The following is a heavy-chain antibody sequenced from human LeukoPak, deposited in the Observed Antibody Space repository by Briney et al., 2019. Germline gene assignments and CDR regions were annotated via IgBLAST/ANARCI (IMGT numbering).Heavy chain of an antibody. Sequence: GGSLRLSCASSGFTFSTYAMYWVRQSPGKGLEWVSAISGNGVSTYYTDSVKGRFTISRDNSKNTLLLQMDSLGAEDTAVYYCAKVRFYFDYWGQGALVTVSS. V-gene: IGHV3-23*01. CDR1: GFTFSTYA. CDR3: AKVRFYFDY. CDR2: ISGNGVST. J-gene: IGHJ4*02.